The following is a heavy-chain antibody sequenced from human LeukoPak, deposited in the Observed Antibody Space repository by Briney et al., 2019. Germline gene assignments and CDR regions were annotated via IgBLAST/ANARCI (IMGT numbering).Heavy chain of an antibody. Sequence: AETLSLTCTVSGGSISSSSYYWGWIRQPPGKGLEWIGSIYYSGSTYYNPSLKSRVTISVDTSKNQFSLKLSSVTAADTAVYYCARTWIQLWLLYYWGQGTLVTASS. V-gene: IGHV4-39*01. CDR3: ARTWIQLWLLYY. CDR1: GGSISSSSYY. CDR2: IYYSGST. D-gene: IGHD5-18*01. J-gene: IGHJ4*02.